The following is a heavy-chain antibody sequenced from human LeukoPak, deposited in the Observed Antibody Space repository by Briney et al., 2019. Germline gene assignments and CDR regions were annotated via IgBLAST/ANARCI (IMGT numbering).Heavy chain of an antibody. CDR3: ARGAEVDCSGGSCYVRNWFDP. CDR2: IYYSGST. J-gene: IGHJ5*02. CDR1: GGSISSYY. D-gene: IGHD2-15*01. V-gene: IGHV4-59*01. Sequence: PSETQSLTCTVSGGSISSYYWSWIRQPPGKGLEWIGYIYYSGSTNYNPSLKSRVTISVDTSKNQFSLKLSSVTAADTAVYYCARGAEVDCSGGSCYVRNWFDPWGQGTLVTVSS.